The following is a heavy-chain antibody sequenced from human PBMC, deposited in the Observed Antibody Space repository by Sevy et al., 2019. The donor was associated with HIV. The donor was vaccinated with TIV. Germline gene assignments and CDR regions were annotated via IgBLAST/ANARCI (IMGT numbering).Heavy chain of an antibody. D-gene: IGHD6-19*01. V-gene: IGHV3-23*01. CDR3: AKDTWGSGWSS. CDR1: GFTFSSYA. CDR2: ISGSGGST. J-gene: IGHJ5*02. Sequence: GGSLRLSCAASGFTFSSYAMSWVRQAPGKGLEWVSAISGSGGSTYYADSVKGRFTISRDNSKNTRYLQMNSLRAEDTAVYYCAKDTWGSGWSSWGQGTLVTVSS.